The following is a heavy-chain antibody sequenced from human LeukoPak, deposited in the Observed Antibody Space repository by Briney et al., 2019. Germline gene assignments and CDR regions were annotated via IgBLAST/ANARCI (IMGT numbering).Heavy chain of an antibody. D-gene: IGHD2-21*02. J-gene: IGHJ3*02. CDR2: IYSGGGT. Sequence: PGGSLRLSCAASGFTVSSNYMSWVRQAPGKGLEWVSVIYSGGGTDYADSVKGRFTISRDNSKNTLYLQMNNLRAEDTAVYYCARAVGVTAIHNAFDIWGQGTMVTVSS. CDR3: ARAVGVTAIHNAFDI. V-gene: IGHV3-66*02. CDR1: GFTVSSNY.